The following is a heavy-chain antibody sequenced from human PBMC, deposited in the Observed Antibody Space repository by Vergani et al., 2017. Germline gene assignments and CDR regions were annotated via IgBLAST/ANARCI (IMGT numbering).Heavy chain of an antibody. CDR2: ISSSGSTI. CDR3: ARGTYCSSTSCSSITYYYYYMDV. CDR1: GFTFSDYY. D-gene: IGHD2-2*01. J-gene: IGHJ6*03. V-gene: IGHV3-11*01. Sequence: QVQLVESGGGLVKPGGSLRLSCAASGFTFSDYYMSWIRQAPGKGLEWVSYISSSGSTIYYADSVKGRFTISRDNAKNSLYLQMNSLRAEDTAVYYCARGTYCSSTSCSSITYYYYYMDVWGKGTTVTVSS.